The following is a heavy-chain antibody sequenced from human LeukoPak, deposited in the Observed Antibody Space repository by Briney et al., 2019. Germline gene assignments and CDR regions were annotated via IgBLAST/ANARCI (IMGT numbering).Heavy chain of an antibody. CDR1: GFSFSSYG. CDR3: AKDKEDDILTGYYSNAFDI. J-gene: IGHJ3*02. V-gene: IGHV3-30*02. D-gene: IGHD3-9*01. Sequence: GGSLKLSCAASGFSFSSYGMHWVRLAPGRGLEWVAFIPRDGSYEKYADSVKGRFAISRDNSKNTLYLQMNSLRAEDTAVYYCAKDKEDDILTGYYSNAFDIWGQGTMVTVSS. CDR2: IPRDGSYE.